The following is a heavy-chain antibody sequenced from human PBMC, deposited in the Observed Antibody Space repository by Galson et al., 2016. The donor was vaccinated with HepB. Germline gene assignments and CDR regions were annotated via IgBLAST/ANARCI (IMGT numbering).Heavy chain of an antibody. D-gene: IGHD2-21*01. CDR1: GFTFSGYT. V-gene: IGHV3-48*02. CDR2: ITGSGTTI. Sequence: SLRLSCAASGFTFSGYTLHWVRQAPGKGLEWISYITGSGTTISYADSVQGRFTISTDNAKNSLNLQMNSLRDDDTAVYFCARGIYVPKKILLKNYYFYGLDVWGRGTTVTVSS. CDR3: ARGIYVPKKILLKNYYFYGLDV. J-gene: IGHJ6*02.